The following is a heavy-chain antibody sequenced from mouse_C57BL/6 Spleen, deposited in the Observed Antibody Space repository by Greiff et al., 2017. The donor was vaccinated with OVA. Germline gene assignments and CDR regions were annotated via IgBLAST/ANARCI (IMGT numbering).Heavy chain of an antibody. V-gene: IGHV5-9*01. CDR3: ARHWDLKCYGSSYGYFDV. J-gene: IGHJ1*03. CDR1: GFTFRSYT. Sequence: EVHLVESGGGLVKPGGSLKLSCAASGFTFRSYTMSWVRQTPEKRLEWVATISGGGGNNYYPDSVKGRFTISRDNAKNTLYLQMRSLMSEDTALYYCARHWDLKCYGSSYGYFDVWGTGTTVTVSA. CDR2: ISGGGGNN. D-gene: IGHD1-1*01.